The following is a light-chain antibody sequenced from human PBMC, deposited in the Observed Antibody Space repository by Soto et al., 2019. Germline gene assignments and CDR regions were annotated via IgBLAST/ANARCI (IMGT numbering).Light chain of an antibody. Sequence: QSVLTQPASVSGSPGQSITISCTGTSSDVGGYNYGSWYQQHPGKAPKLMLYEVSNRPSGVSNRFSGSKSGNTAALTISGLQAEDEADYYCSSHTSGTTYVFGSGTKVTVL. CDR3: SSHTSGTTYV. CDR1: SSDVGGYNY. V-gene: IGLV2-14*01. J-gene: IGLJ1*01. CDR2: EVS.